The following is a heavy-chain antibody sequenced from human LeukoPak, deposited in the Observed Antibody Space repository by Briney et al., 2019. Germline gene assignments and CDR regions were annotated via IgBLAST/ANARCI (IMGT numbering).Heavy chain of an antibody. D-gene: IGHD6-6*01. Sequence: GGSPRLSCVASGFTFTSYGMSWVRQAPGKRLEWVSGISGSGDATYYADSVKGRFTISRDNSKNTLYLQMNSLRAEETAVYYCAKLRGLSSSSENNWFDPWGQGTLVTVSS. J-gene: IGHJ5*02. CDR3: AKLRGLSSSSENNWFDP. CDR1: GFTFTSYG. CDR2: ISGSGDAT. V-gene: IGHV3-23*01.